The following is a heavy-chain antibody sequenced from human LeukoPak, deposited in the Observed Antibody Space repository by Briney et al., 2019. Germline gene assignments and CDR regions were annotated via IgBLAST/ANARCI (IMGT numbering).Heavy chain of an antibody. CDR1: GFTFSSYA. V-gene: IGHV3-23*01. CDR3: AKVEYDYVWGSYAFDY. CDR2: ISGSGGST. Sequence: GGSLRLSCAASGFTFSSYAMSWVRQAPGKGLEWVSAISGSGGSTYYADSVKGRFTISRDNSKNTLYLQMNSLRAEGTAVYYCAKVEYDYVWGSYAFDYWGQGTLVTVSS. D-gene: IGHD3-16*01. J-gene: IGHJ4*02.